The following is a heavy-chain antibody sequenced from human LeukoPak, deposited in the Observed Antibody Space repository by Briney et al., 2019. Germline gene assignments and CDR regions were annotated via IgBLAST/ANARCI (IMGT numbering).Heavy chain of an antibody. V-gene: IGHV3-23*01. CDR1: GFTFSSYA. D-gene: IGHD3-10*01. J-gene: IGHJ4*02. CDR3: AKGLMQHPASYSGSYLDY. Sequence: GGSLRLSCAASGFTFSSYAMSWVRQAPGKGLEWVSAISGSGGSTYYADSVKGRFTISSDNSKNTLYLQMNSLRAEDTAVYYCAKGLMQHPASYSGSYLDYWGQGTLVTVSS. CDR2: ISGSGGST.